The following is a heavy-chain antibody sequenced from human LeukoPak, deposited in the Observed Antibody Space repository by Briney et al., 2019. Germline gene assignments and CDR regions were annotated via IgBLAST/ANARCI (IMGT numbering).Heavy chain of an antibody. Sequence: SETLSLTCTVSGGSISSYYWSWIRQPPGKGLEWIGYIYYSGSTNYNPSLESRVTISVDTSKNQFSLKLSSVTAADTAVYYCARGINWVDYWGQGTLVTVSS. J-gene: IGHJ4*02. D-gene: IGHD7-27*01. CDR2: IYYSGST. V-gene: IGHV4-59*01. CDR1: GGSISSYY. CDR3: ARGINWVDY.